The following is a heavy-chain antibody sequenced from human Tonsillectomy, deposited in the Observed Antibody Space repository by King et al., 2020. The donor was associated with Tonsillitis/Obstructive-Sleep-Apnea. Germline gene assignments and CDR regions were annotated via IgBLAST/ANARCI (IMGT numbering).Heavy chain of an antibody. D-gene: IGHD2-2*01. CDR3: ARGDGIVVVPAAMQWFDP. J-gene: IGHJ5*02. CDR1: GGSFSGYS. V-gene: IGHV4-34*01. Sequence: VQLQQWGAGLLKPSETLSLTCAVYGGSFSGYSWIWIRQPPGKGLEWIGEINHSGSTNYNPSLKSRVTISVDTSKNQLSLKLSSVTAADTAVYYCARGDGIVVVPAAMQWFDPWGQGTLVTVSS. CDR2: INHSGST.